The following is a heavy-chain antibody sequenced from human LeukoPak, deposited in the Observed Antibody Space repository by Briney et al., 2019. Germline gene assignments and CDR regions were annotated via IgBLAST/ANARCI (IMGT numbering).Heavy chain of an antibody. CDR1: GGSISSYY. D-gene: IGHD4-17*01. Sequence: SETLSLTCTVSGGSISSYYWSWIRQPPGKGLEWIGYIYYSGSTNHNPSLKSRVTISVDTSKNQFSLKLSSVTAADTAVYYCARQKGKDDYGGNPLDYWGQGTLVTVSS. V-gene: IGHV4-59*08. CDR2: IYYSGST. J-gene: IGHJ4*02. CDR3: ARQKGKDDYGGNPLDY.